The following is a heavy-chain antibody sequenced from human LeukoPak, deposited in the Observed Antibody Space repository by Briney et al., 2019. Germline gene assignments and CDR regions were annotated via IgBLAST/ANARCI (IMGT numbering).Heavy chain of an antibody. J-gene: IGHJ4*02. CDR2: ISGDGGSI. D-gene: IGHD6-19*01. CDR1: GFTFDDYA. Sequence: TGGSLRLSCAASGFTFDDYAMHWVRQAPGKGLEWVSLISGDGGSIYYADSVKGRFTISRDNSKNSLYLQMSSLRIEDTALYYCAKDRGDFSGWFFWGQGTLVTVSS. CDR3: AKDRGDFSGWFF. V-gene: IGHV3-43*02.